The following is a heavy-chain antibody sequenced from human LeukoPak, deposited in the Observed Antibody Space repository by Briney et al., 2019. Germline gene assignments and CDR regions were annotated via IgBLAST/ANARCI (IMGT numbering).Heavy chain of an antibody. CDR2: IYHSGST. CDR1: GYSISSGYY. CDR3: ARSYSVSYWDFQH. Sequence: SETLSLTRTVSGYSISSGYYWGWIRQPPGKGLEWIGSIYHSGSTYYNPSLKSRVTISVDTSKNQFSLKLSSVTAADTAVYYCARSYSVSYWDFQHWGQGTLVTVSS. V-gene: IGHV4-38-2*02. D-gene: IGHD1-26*01. J-gene: IGHJ1*01.